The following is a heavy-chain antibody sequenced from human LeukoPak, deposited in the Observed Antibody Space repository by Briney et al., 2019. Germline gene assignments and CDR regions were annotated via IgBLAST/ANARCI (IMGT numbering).Heavy chain of an antibody. CDR2: IYYSGST. V-gene: IGHV4-30-4*01. Sequence: SQTLSLTCTASGGSISSGDYYWSWIRQPPGKGLEWIGYIYYSGSTYYNPSLKSRVTISVDTSKNQFSLKLSSVTAADTAVYYCAKRSYGRGVKNNWFDPWGQGTLVTVSS. CDR3: AKRSYGRGVKNNWFDP. CDR1: GGSISSGDYY. J-gene: IGHJ5*02. D-gene: IGHD3-16*01.